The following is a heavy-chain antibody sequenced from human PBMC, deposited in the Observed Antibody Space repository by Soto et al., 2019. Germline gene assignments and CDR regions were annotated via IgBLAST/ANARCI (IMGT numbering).Heavy chain of an antibody. CDR1: GFTFSNCA. CDR2: ISASGKST. Sequence: PGGSLRLSCAASGFTFSNCALNWVRQAPGKGLEWVSTISASGKSTYYADSVRGRFTISRDNSGNMLFLQMNGLGADDAAVYYCAKDVAATLWGQGALVTVSS. CDR3: AKDVAATL. D-gene: IGHD6-13*01. V-gene: IGHV3-23*01. J-gene: IGHJ4*02.